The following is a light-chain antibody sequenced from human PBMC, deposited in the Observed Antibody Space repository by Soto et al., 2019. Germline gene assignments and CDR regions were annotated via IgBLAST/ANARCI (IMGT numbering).Light chain of an antibody. V-gene: IGKV3-20*01. CDR3: QHYGSSPWT. J-gene: IGKJ1*01. CDR2: GAS. Sequence: EIVLTQSPGTLSLSPGERATLSCRASQTISNNYLAWYQQKPGQAPRLLIYGASSRATGIPDRFSGSGSGTDFTLTITRLEPEDFAGYYFQHYGSSPWTFGQGTKVEIK. CDR1: QTISNNY.